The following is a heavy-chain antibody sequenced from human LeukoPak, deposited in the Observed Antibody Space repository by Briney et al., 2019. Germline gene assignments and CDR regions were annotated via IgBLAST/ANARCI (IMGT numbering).Heavy chain of an antibody. CDR2: IDQSGGRN. V-gene: IGHV3-7*05. Sequence: GGSLRLSCAASGFTFSSYSMNWVRQAPGRGLEWVANIDQSGGRNNYVDSVKGRFTISRDNAKNSLFLEMSSLRADDTAVYFCARDVEGGTFDIWGQGTTVTVSS. J-gene: IGHJ3*02. CDR3: ARDVEGGTFDI. D-gene: IGHD3-16*01. CDR1: GFTFSSYS.